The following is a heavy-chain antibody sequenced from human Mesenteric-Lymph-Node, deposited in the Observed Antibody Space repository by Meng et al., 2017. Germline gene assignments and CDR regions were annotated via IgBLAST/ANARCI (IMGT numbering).Heavy chain of an antibody. CDR1: GGSISSSNW. CDR2: IYHSGST. Sequence: QVQLQESGPGLVKPSGTLSLTCAVSGGSISSSNWWSWVRQPPGKGLEWIGEIYHSGSTNYNPSLKGRVTISVDTSMNQFSLKLSSVTAADTAVYYCARGLVVPAAPADWFNPWGQGTLVTVSS. D-gene: IGHD2-2*01. V-gene: IGHV4-4*02. J-gene: IGHJ5*02. CDR3: ARGLVVPAAPADWFNP.